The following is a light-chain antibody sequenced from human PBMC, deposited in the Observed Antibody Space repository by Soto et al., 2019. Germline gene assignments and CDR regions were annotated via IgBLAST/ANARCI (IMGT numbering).Light chain of an antibody. J-gene: IGKJ2*02. CDR1: QSIGTL. CDR2: KAS. V-gene: IGKV1-5*03. CDR3: QQYKSSPCT. Sequence: DIQMTQSPSTLSASVGDRVTITCRASQSIGTLLAWHQQEPGKAPKLLIYKASSLESGVPSRFNGSGSGTELTLTISTLQPDDLATYYCQQYKSSPCTFGQGTKLELK.